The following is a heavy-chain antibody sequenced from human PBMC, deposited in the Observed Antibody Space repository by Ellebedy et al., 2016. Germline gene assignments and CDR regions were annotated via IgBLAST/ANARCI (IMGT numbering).Heavy chain of an antibody. D-gene: IGHD2-2*01. CDR1: GYTFTNYD. Sequence: ASVKVSXXASGYTFTNYDINWVRQATGQGLEWMGWMNPNSDNTGYTQKFQGRVTMTRNTSISTAYMELSSLRSEDTAVYYCARRGAGSHCSSTSCFQYWGQGTLVTVSS. CDR2: MNPNSDNT. V-gene: IGHV1-8*01. J-gene: IGHJ4*02. CDR3: ARRGAGSHCSSTSCFQY.